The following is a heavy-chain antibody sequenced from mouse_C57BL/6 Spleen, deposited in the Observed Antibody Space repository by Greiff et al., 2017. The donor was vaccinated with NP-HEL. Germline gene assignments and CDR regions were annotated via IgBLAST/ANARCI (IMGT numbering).Heavy chain of an antibody. J-gene: IGHJ2*01. CDR1: GYTFTSYG. CDR2: IYPRSGNT. CDR3: AVDSSGLFDY. V-gene: IGHV1-81*01. D-gene: IGHD3-2*02. Sequence: QVQLKESGAELARPGASVKLSCKASGYTFTSYGISWVKQRTGQGLEWIGEIYPRSGNTYYNEKFKGKATLTAVKSSSTAYMELRSLTSEDSAVYFCAVDSSGLFDYWGQGTTLTVSS.